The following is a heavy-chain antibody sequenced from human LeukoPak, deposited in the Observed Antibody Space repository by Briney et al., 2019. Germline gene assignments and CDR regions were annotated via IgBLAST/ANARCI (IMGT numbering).Heavy chain of an antibody. CDR3: ARDPPFIIGTTFFDY. J-gene: IGHJ4*02. V-gene: IGHV3-23*01. CDR2: ISASGDAT. D-gene: IGHD1-20*01. CDR1: GFTFSAHS. Sequence: GGSLKLSCAASGFTFSAHSMTWVRQAPGKGLEWVSGISASGDATYYADSVKGRFTISRDNAKNSLYLQMNSLRAEDTAVYYCARDPPFIIGTTFFDYWGQGTLVTVSS.